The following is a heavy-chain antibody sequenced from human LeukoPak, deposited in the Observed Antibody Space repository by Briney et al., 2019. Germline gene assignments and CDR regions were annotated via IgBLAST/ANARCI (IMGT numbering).Heavy chain of an antibody. CDR2: INHSGST. Sequence: SETLSLTCAVYGGSFSGYYWSWIRQPPGKGLEWIGEINHSGSTNYNPSLKSRVTISVDTSKNQFSLKLSSVTAADTAVYYCAGRRGYSYGSSISPFDYWGQGTLVTVSS. CDR3: AGRRGYSYGSSISPFDY. J-gene: IGHJ4*02. CDR1: GGSFSGYY. V-gene: IGHV4-34*01. D-gene: IGHD5-18*01.